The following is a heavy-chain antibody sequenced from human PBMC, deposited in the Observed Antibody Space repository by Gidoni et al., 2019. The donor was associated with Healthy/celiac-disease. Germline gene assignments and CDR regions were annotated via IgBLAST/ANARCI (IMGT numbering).Heavy chain of an antibody. Sequence: QVTLKESGPALVKPTQTLTLTCTFSGFSLSTSGMRVSWIRQPPGKALEWLARIDWDDDKFYSTSLKTRLTISKDTSKNQVVLTMTNMDPVDTATYYCARIMYYYDSSGPWDAFDIWGQGTMVTVSS. CDR2: IDWDDDK. CDR3: ARIMYYYDSSGPWDAFDI. D-gene: IGHD3-22*01. CDR1: GFSLSTSGMR. J-gene: IGHJ3*02. V-gene: IGHV2-70*04.